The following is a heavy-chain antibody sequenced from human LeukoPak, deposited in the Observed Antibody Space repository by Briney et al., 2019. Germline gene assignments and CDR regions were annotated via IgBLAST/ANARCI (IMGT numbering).Heavy chain of an antibody. D-gene: IGHD3-3*01. CDR2: IYYSGST. CDR3: ARHGGRRFLEWLLYKGSFDY. J-gene: IGHJ4*02. V-gene: IGHV4-39*01. CDR1: GGSISSSSYY. Sequence: SETLSLTCTVSGGSISSSSYYWGWIRQPPGKGLEWIVSIYYSGSTYYNPSLKSRVTISVDTSKNQFSLKLSSVTAADTAVYYCARHGGRRFLEWLLYKGSFDYWGQGTLVTVSS.